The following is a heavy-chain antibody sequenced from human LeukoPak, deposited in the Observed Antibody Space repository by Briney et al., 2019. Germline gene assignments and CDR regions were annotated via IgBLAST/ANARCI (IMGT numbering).Heavy chain of an antibody. V-gene: IGHV4-30-2*01. D-gene: IGHD2-2*01. Sequence: SQTLSLTCTVAVGSISSGGYYWGWVRQPPGKGLEWIAYISAAGTTFYNPSLKSRVTISLDRSKNQFSLNLTSITAADTAVYYCAGQNVPTPHDYWGQGTQVTVSS. CDR2: ISAAGTT. CDR3: AGQNVPTPHDY. CDR1: VGSISSGGYY. J-gene: IGHJ4*02.